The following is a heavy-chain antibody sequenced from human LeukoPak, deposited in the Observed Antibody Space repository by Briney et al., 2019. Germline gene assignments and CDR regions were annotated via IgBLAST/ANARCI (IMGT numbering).Heavy chain of an antibody. CDR3: ASLGYCSGGSCYARRDY. V-gene: IGHV3-20*04. J-gene: IGHJ4*02. CDR1: GFTFDDYG. D-gene: IGHD2-15*01. Sequence: GGSLRLSCAASGFTFDDYGMSWVRRAPGKGLEWVSGINWNGGSTGYADSVKGRFTISRDNAKNSLYLQMNSLRAEDTALYYCASLGYCSGGSCYARRDYWGQGTLVTVSS. CDR2: INWNGGST.